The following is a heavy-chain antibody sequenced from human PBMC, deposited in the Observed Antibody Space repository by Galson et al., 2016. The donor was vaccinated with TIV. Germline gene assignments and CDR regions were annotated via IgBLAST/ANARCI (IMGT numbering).Heavy chain of an antibody. V-gene: IGHV3-66*02. Sequence: SLRLSCAASGLSVSINYMTWVRQAPGKGLEWVSLISDGGNTYYPDSVKGRFTISRDNSKNTLYLQMNSLRVEDTAGYYCARDRIVDATYYYYYYGTDVWGQGTAVTVSS. CDR2: ISDGGNT. D-gene: IGHD1-26*01. CDR1: GLSVSINY. CDR3: ARDRIVDATYYYYYYGTDV. J-gene: IGHJ6*02.